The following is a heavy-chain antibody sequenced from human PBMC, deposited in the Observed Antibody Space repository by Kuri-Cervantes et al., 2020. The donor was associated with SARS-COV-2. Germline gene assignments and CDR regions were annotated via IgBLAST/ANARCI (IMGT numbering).Heavy chain of an antibody. Sequence: GSLRLSCAVYGGSFSGYYWSWIRQPPGKGLEWIGEINHSGSTNYNPSLKSRVTISVDTSKNQFSLKLSSVTAADTAVYYCARDNVLFSGSGFDLWGQGILVTVSS. CDR2: INHSGST. CDR1: GGSFSGYY. D-gene: IGHD1-26*01. CDR3: ARDNVLFSGSGFDL. J-gene: IGHJ4*02. V-gene: IGHV4-34*01.